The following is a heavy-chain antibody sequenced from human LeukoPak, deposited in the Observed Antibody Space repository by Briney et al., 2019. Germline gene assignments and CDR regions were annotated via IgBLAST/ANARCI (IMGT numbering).Heavy chain of an antibody. CDR3: ARDSYSNYWFDP. CDR1: GFTFSSYS. J-gene: IGHJ5*02. D-gene: IGHD4-11*01. CDR2: ISSSSSYI. V-gene: IGHV3-21*01. Sequence: PGGSLRLSCAASGFTFSSYSMNWVRQAPGKGLEWVSSISSSSSYIYYADSVKGRFTISRDNAKNSLYLQMNSLRAEDTAVYYCARDSYSNYWFDPWGPGTLVTVSS.